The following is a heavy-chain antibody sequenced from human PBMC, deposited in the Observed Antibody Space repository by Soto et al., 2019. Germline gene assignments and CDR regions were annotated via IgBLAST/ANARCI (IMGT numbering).Heavy chain of an antibody. CDR1: GFTFRNYG. CDR2: ISHDGSDK. CDR3: AKENQHPGHDY. D-gene: IGHD2-21*01. J-gene: IGHJ4*02. V-gene: IGHV3-30*18. Sequence: QVQLVESGGGVVRPGRSLRLTCAASGFTFRNYGMHWVRQAPGKGLEWVAVISHDGSDKYYADSMKGRFIISRDNSENTLFLNMNSLKPEDTAVYYCAKENQHPGHDYWGQVTLVTVSS.